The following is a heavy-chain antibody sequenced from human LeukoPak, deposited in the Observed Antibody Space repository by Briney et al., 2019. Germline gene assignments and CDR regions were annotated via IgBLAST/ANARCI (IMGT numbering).Heavy chain of an antibody. D-gene: IGHD1-1*01. CDR1: SGTINGYY. CDR3: ARDQVRSFVEASHWLDP. V-gene: IGHV4-59*01. Sequence: PSETLSLTCSVSSGTINGYYWSWIRQPPGKGLEWIGYISYSGSTMSNPSLKSRVTISVDTSKNQFSLKVRSVTAADTAVYYCARDQVRSFVEASHWLDPWGQGTLVTVSS. J-gene: IGHJ5*02. CDR2: ISYSGST.